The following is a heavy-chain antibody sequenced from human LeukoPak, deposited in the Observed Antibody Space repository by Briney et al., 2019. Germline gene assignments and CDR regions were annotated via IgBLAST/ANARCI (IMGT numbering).Heavy chain of an antibody. CDR3: AKTVGYGSFDFDY. D-gene: IGHD3-10*01. V-gene: IGHV3-23*01. CDR2: ISCWGCST. J-gene: IGHJ4*02. CDR1: GLTFSSYA. Sequence: GGSLTLSCAVSGLTFSSYAMSWVRQAPGKGLEWVSSISCWGCSTYYADSVTGRLTLSRHNYMHTLSLQVTSPRGEDSAVFYCAKTVGYGSFDFDYWGQGTLVTVSS.